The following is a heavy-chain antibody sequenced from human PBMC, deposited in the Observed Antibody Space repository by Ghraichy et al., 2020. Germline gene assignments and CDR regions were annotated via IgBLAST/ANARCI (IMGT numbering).Heavy chain of an antibody. CDR3: ARDGSYGGPDIDY. Sequence: GGSLRLSCAASGFTFSSPWMTWVRQAPGKGLEWVANIKQDGSEGYSVDSGKGRFTISRDNAKNSLYLQMNSLRAEDTAVYYCARDGSYGGPDIDYWGQGTLVTVSS. CDR1: GFTFSSPW. CDR2: IKQDGSEG. D-gene: IGHD3-16*01. J-gene: IGHJ4*02. V-gene: IGHV3-7*04.